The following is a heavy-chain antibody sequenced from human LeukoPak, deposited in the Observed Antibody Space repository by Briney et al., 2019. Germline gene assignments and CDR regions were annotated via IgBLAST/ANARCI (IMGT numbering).Heavy chain of an antibody. CDR2: IYYSGST. D-gene: IGHD3-10*01. CDR1: GGSISSYY. J-gene: IGHJ4*02. V-gene: IGHV4-59*01. CDR3: ARGALVTMVRGVIITISHFDY. Sequence: SETLSLTCTVSGGSISSYYWSWIRQPPGKGLEWIGYIYYSGSTNYNPSLKSRVTISVDTSKNQFSLKLSSVTAADTAVYYCARGALVTMVRGVIITISHFDYWGQGTLVTVSP.